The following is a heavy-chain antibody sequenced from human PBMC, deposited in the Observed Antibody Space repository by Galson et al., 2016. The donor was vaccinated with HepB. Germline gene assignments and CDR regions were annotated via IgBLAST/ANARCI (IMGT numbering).Heavy chain of an antibody. Sequence: YADSVEGRFTISRDNARNSLYLQMNSLRHEDTAVFYCVRDQGRTFDYWGQGTLVIVSS. J-gene: IGHJ4*02. V-gene: IGHV3-48*02. CDR3: VRDQGRTFDY.